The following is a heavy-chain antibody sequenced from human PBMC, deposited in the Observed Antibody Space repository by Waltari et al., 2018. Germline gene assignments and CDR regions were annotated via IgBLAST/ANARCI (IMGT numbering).Heavy chain of an antibody. J-gene: IGHJ4*02. Sequence: EVQLVESGGGLVQPGGSLKLSCAASGFTFSGSAMHWVRQAAGNGQGGVGRIRSKANSYATAYAASVKGRFTISRDDSKNTAYLQMNSLKTEDTAVYYCTRRFNYVGFDYWGQGTLVTVSS. CDR1: GFTFSGSA. CDR2: IRSKANSYAT. CDR3: TRRFNYVGFDY. D-gene: IGHD4-4*01. V-gene: IGHV3-73*02.